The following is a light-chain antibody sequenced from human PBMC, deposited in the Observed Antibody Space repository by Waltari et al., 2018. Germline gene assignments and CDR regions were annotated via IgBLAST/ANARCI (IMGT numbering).Light chain of an antibody. CDR3: QTGGHGTWV. V-gene: IGLV4-69*01. CDR1: SGHSTNV. Sequence: QLVLTQSPSASASLGAAVKLPCTLSSGHSTNVVAWLQQQPEKGPRFLMKVNSDGSHTKGDEIPDRFSGSSSGAERYLTISSLQSEDEADYYCQTGGHGTWVFGGGTTLTVL. J-gene: IGLJ3*02. CDR2: VNSDGSH.